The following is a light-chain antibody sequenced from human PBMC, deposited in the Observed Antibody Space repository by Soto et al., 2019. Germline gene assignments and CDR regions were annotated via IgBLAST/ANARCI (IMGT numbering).Light chain of an antibody. Sequence: DIQMTQSPSTLSASIGDRVAITCRASQNIGTCLAWYQQKPGRAPNLLIYQASTLELGVPSRFSGSGSGTEFTLTISSLEPEDFAVYYCQQRANWPVTFGQGTRLEIK. J-gene: IGKJ5*01. CDR1: QNIGTC. CDR3: QQRANWPVT. CDR2: QAS. V-gene: IGKV1-5*03.